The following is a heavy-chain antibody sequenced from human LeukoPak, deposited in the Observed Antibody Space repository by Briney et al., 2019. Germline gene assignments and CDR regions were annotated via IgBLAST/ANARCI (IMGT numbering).Heavy chain of an antibody. Sequence: GGSLRLSCAASGFTFTYYWMTWVRQAPGKGLEWVANINEDGSDKQYVDSVKGRFTISRDNAKNSLHLQMNSLRAEDTAVYYCGRSRGAGPGAHFDVWGQGILVTVSS. CDR1: GFTFTYYW. J-gene: IGHJ4*02. V-gene: IGHV3-7*05. CDR2: INEDGSDK. CDR3: GRSRGAGPGAHFDV. D-gene: IGHD6-19*01.